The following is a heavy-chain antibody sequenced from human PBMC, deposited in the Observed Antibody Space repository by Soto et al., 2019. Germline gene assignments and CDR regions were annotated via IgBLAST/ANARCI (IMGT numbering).Heavy chain of an antibody. J-gene: IGHJ6*02. CDR2: IIPIFGTA. CDR1: GGTFSSYA. V-gene: IGHV1-69*12. Sequence: QVQLVQSGAEVKKPGSSVKVSCKASGGTFSSYAISWVRQAPGQGLEWMGGIIPIFGTANYAQKFQGRVTTTADESTSTAYMELSSLRSDDTAVYYCAGGGARKWEARPHYYYGMDVWGQGTTVTVSS. D-gene: IGHD1-26*01. CDR3: AGGGARKWEARPHYYYGMDV.